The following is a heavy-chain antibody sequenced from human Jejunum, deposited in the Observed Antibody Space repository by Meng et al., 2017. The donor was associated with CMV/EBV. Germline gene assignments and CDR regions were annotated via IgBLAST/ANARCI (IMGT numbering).Heavy chain of an antibody. D-gene: IGHD3-16*01. J-gene: IGHJ4*02. V-gene: IGHV1-2*02. Sequence: SAYTFSDFYVHWVRQAPGHGLEWMGYINPYTGDTNYAQEFQGRVTMTRDTSTNTAYMELTRLRSDDTALYYCAKDGGSYLDYYFDYWGQGTLVTVSS. CDR3: AKDGGSYLDYYFDY. CDR2: INPYTGDT. CDR1: AYTFSDFY.